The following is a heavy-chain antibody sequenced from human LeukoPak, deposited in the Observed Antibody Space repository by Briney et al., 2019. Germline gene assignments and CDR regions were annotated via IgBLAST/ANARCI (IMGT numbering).Heavy chain of an antibody. CDR1: GYTLTELS. CDR3: ATVPRWGSYYFDY. J-gene: IGHJ4*02. D-gene: IGHD3-16*01. CDR2: FDPEDGET. Sequence: ASVKVSCKVSGYTLTELSMHWVRQAPGKGLEWMGGFDPEDGETIYAQKFQGRVTMTEDTSTDTACMELSSLRSEDTAVYYCATVPRWGSYYFDYWGQGTLVTVSS. V-gene: IGHV1-24*01.